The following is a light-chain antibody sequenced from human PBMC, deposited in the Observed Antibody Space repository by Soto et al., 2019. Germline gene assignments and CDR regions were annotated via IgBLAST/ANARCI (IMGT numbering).Light chain of an antibody. CDR2: EVS. V-gene: IGLV2-23*02. Sequence: QSVLTQPASVSGSPGQSITISCTGTSIDVGSYNLVSWYQQHPGKAPKLMIYEVSKRPSGVSNRFSGSKSGNTASLTISGLQAEDGADYYCCSYTGSSTLFGTGTKVTVL. CDR3: CSYTGSSTL. J-gene: IGLJ1*01. CDR1: SIDVGSYNL.